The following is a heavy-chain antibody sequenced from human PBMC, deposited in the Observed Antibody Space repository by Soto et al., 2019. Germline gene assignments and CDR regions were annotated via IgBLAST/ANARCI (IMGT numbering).Heavy chain of an antibody. CDR2: ISCDGGST. Sequence: GGSLRLSCAASGFTFYDYTMHWVRQVPGRGLEWVSLISCDGGSTYYADSVKGRFTISRDNSKNSLYLQMNSLRTDDTALYYCAKDVIAARPYYYFGLDVWGQGTTVTVSS. J-gene: IGHJ6*02. D-gene: IGHD6-6*01. CDR3: AKDVIAARPYYYFGLDV. CDR1: GFTFYDYT. V-gene: IGHV3-43*01.